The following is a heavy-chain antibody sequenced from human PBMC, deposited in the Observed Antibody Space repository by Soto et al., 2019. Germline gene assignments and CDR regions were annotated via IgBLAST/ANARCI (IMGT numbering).Heavy chain of an antibody. V-gene: IGHV4-4*07. J-gene: IGHJ6*02. CDR2: IYTSGST. D-gene: IGHD2-2*01. Sequence: PSETLSLTCTVSGASISGFYWSWIRQPAGKGLEWIGRIYTSGSTNYNPSLKSRVTMSLDTSKNQFSLKLTSVTAADTALYYCARGNCSSPNCYSFSGYYGMDVWGQGTTVTVSS. CDR1: GASISGFY. CDR3: ARGNCSSPNCYSFSGYYGMDV.